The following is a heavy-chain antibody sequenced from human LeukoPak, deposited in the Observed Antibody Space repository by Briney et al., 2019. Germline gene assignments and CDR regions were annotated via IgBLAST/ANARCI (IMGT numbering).Heavy chain of an antibody. CDR2: ISYGGSNK. CDR1: GFTFISYG. CDR3: AQDRLYNWNSFRGVSIDY. V-gene: IGHV3-30*18. Sequence: GALRPSCAASGFTFISYGMHWVRQAPGKGLEGVAVISYGGSNKYYADSGKGRFTISRDNSKNTQYLQMNSLRAEDTAVYYCAQDRLYNWNSFRGVSIDYWGQGTLVTVPP. D-gene: IGHD1-7*01. J-gene: IGHJ4*02.